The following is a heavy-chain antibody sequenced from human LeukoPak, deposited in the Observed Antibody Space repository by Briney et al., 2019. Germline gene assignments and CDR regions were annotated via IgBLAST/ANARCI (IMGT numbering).Heavy chain of an antibody. J-gene: IGHJ3*02. Sequence: GGSLRLSCAASGFTFSSYSMNWVRQAPGKGLEWVSYISSSSSTIYYADSVKGRFTISRDNAKNSLYLQMNSLRAEDTAVYYCARDFDDDAFDIWGQGTMVTVSS. CDR1: GFTFSSYS. CDR2: ISSSSSTI. CDR3: ARDFDDDAFDI. V-gene: IGHV3-48*04.